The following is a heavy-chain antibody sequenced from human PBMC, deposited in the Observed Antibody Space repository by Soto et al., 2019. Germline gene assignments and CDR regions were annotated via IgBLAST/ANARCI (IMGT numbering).Heavy chain of an antibody. CDR2: IYDSAST. V-gene: IGHV4-59*11. J-gene: IGHJ4*02. CDR1: GDSLKNHY. Sequence: SETLSLTCSVSGDSLKNHYWAWIRHSPGKGLEWIGNIYDSASTNYSPALKSRVSMSVDTSKNLFSLKMNSVTAADTAVYYSARASMVPVDYFDFWGQGTVVTVSS. D-gene: IGHD3-10*01. CDR3: ARASMVPVDYFDF.